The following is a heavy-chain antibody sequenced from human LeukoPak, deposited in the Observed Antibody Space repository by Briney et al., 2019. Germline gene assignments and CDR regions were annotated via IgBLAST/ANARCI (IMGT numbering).Heavy chain of an antibody. D-gene: IGHD3-3*01. Sequence: GGSLRLSCAASGFTFSSYAMSWVRQAPGKGLEWVSAISGSGGSTYYADSVKGRFTISRDNAKNSLYLQMNSLRAEDTAVYYCARDVWSWDYFDYWGQGTLVTVSS. J-gene: IGHJ4*02. CDR1: GFTFSSYA. CDR3: ARDVWSWDYFDY. CDR2: ISGSGGST. V-gene: IGHV3-23*01.